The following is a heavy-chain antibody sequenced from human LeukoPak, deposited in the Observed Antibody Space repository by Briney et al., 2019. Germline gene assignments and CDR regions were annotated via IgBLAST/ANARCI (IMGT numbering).Heavy chain of an antibody. CDR3: ARTYRGYSYGPFDY. CDR2: IYYSGST. CDR1: GVSISSYY. J-gene: IGHJ4*02. Sequence: SETLSLTCTVSGVSISSYYWSWIRQPPGKGLEWLGYIYYSGSTNYNPSLKSRVTISVDTSKNQFSLKLSSVTAADTAVYYCARTYRGYSYGPFDYWGQGTLVTVSS. D-gene: IGHD5-18*01. V-gene: IGHV4-59*01.